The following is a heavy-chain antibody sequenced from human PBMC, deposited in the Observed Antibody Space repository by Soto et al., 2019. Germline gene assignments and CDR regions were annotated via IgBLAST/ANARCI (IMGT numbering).Heavy chain of an antibody. V-gene: IGHV3-23*01. Sequence: VKLLESGGGLVQPGGSLRLSCAASGFTFSSYGMSWVRQAPGKGLEWVSGISGSGGNTYYAESVKGRFTVTRDNSKNTLDLQMDSLRAEDTAVYYCVNPRGGYCSGGSCYVTDYWGQGTLVTVSS. J-gene: IGHJ4*02. CDR1: GFTFSSYG. CDR3: VNPRGGYCSGGSCYVTDY. D-gene: IGHD2-15*01. CDR2: ISGSGGNT.